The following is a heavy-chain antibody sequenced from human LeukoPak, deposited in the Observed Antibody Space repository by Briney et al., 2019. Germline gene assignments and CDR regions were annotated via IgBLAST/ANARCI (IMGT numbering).Heavy chain of an antibody. CDR3: ARVGEGIAARPNAFDI. CDR2: ISSSSSYI. D-gene: IGHD6-6*01. Sequence: GGSLRLSCAASGFTFSSYSMNWVRQAPGKGLEWVSSISSSSSYIYYADSVKGRFTISRDNAKNSLYLQMNSLRAEDTAVYYCARVGEGIAARPNAFDIWGKGTMVTAFS. J-gene: IGHJ3*02. CDR1: GFTFSSYS. V-gene: IGHV3-21*01.